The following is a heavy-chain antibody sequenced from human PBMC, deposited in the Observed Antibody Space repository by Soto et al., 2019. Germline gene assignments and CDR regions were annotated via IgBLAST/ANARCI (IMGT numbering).Heavy chain of an antibody. V-gene: IGHV3-21*01. J-gene: IGHJ6*02. CDR3: AKLVLEWLLPYGMDV. CDR2: ISSSSSYI. D-gene: IGHD3-3*01. CDR1: GFTFSSYS. Sequence: PGGSLRLSCAASGFTFSSYSMNWVRQAPGKGLEWVSSISSSSSYIYYADSVKGRFTISRDNAKNSLYLQVNSLRAEDTAVYYCAKLVLEWLLPYGMDVWGQGTTVTVSS.